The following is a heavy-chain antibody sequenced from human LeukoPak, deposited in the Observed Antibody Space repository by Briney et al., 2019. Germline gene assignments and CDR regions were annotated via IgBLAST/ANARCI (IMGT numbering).Heavy chain of an antibody. CDR3: ARSRMVANWFDP. CDR2: IYYSGST. D-gene: IGHD5-12*01. V-gene: IGHV4-39*07. CDR1: GGSISSSSYY. J-gene: IGHJ5*02. Sequence: SETLSLTCTVSGGSISSSSYYWGWIRQPPGKGLEWIGSIYYSGSTYYNPSLKSRVTISVDTSKNQFSLKLSSVTAADTAVYYCARSRMVANWFDPWGQGTLVTVSS.